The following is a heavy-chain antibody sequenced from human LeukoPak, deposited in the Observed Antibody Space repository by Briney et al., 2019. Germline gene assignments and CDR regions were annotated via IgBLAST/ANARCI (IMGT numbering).Heavy chain of an antibody. D-gene: IGHD1-1*01. V-gene: IGHV4-39*01. Sequence: SETLSLTCTVSGGSISSSSYYWGWIRQPPGKGLEWIGSIYYSGSTCYNPSLKSRVTISIDTSKNQFSLKLSSVTAADTAVYYCARERPTSWYFDLWGRGTLVTVSS. CDR2: IYYSGST. CDR3: ARERPTSWYFDL. J-gene: IGHJ2*01. CDR1: GGSISSSSYY.